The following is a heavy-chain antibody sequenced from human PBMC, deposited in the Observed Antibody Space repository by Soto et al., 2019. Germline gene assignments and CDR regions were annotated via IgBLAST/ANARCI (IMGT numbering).Heavy chain of an antibody. J-gene: IGHJ6*02. D-gene: IGHD4-17*01. CDR2: ISSSSTI. CDR1: GFTFSSYS. V-gene: IGHV3-48*02. CDR3: SVSVTTYYYYYYYGMDV. Sequence: GGSLRLSCAASGFTFSSYSMNWVRQAPGKGLEWVSYISSSSTIYYADSVKGRFTISRDNAKNSLYLQMNSLRDEDTAVYYCSVSVTTYYYYYYYGMDVWGQGTTVTVSS.